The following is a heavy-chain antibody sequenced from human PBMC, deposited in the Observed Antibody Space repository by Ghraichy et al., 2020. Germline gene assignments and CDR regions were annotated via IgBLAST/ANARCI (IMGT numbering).Heavy chain of an antibody. CDR3: ARGLGYCSSTYCYNWFDP. V-gene: IGHV4-34*01. CDR2: INHSGST. D-gene: IGHD2-2*01. Sequence: SETLSLTCAVYGGSFSGYYWSWIRQPPGKGLEWIGEINHSGSTNYNPSLKSRLTVSVDTSKNQFSLKLSSVAAADTAIYYCARGLGYCSSTYCYNWFDPWGQGTLGTVSS. CDR1: GGSFSGYY. J-gene: IGHJ5*02.